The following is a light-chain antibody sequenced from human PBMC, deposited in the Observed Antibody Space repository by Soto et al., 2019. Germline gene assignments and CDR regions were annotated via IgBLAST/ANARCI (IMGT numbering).Light chain of an antibody. CDR2: EVS. V-gene: IGLV2-23*02. Sequence: QSALTQPASVSGSPGQSITISCTGTSSDVGSYNLVSWYQQHPGKAPKLRIYEVSKRPSGVSNRFSGSKSGNTASLTISGLQAEEEADYYCCSYAGSSTVVFGGGTKVNVL. J-gene: IGLJ2*01. CDR3: CSYAGSSTVV. CDR1: SSDVGSYNL.